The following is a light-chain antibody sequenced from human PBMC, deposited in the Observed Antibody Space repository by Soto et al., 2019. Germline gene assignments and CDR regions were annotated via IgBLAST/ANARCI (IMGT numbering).Light chain of an antibody. J-gene: IGKJ1*01. V-gene: IGKV3-15*01. Sequence: EIVMTQSPATLSVSPGERAALCCRASQSISSNLVWYQQKPGQAPRPLIFYASTRATGIPARFSGSGSGTEFTLTISSLQSEDFAVYYCQQYDDWPRTFGQGTKVDIK. CDR1: QSISSN. CDR2: YAS. CDR3: QQYDDWPRT.